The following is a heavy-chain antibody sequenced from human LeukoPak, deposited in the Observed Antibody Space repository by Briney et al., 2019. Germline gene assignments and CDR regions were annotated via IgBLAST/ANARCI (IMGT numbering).Heavy chain of an antibody. CDR3: ARVGTAMVNRYYGMDV. Sequence: GRSLRLSCAASGFTSSSYGMHWVRQAPGKGLEWVAVISYDGSNKYYADSVKGRFTISRDNSKNTLYLQMNSLRAEDTAVYYCARVGTAMVNRYYGMDVWGQGTTVTVSS. D-gene: IGHD5-18*01. CDR1: GFTSSSYG. J-gene: IGHJ6*02. V-gene: IGHV3-30*03. CDR2: ISYDGSNK.